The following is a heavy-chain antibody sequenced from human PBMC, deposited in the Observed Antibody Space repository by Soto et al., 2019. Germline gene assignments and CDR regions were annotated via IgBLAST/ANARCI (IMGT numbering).Heavy chain of an antibody. J-gene: IGHJ5*02. V-gene: IGHV3-74*01. CDR3: TRDPRNKGLDP. CDR1: GFTFSGYY. CDR2: IKGDGSVT. Sequence: GGSLRLSFAASGFTFSGYYMFWFRQAPGKGLVWVSHIKGDGSVTYYADSVKGRFTISRDNANNMLYLQMNSLIAEDTAVYYCTRDPRNKGLDPWGQRTMVTVSS.